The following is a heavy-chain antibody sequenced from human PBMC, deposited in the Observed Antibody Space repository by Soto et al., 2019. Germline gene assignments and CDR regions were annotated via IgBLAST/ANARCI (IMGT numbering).Heavy chain of an antibody. CDR3: AKSILRDTSTFDI. J-gene: IGHJ3*02. CDR1: GFTFNTYG. CDR2: ISGTGTNT. V-gene: IGHV3-23*01. D-gene: IGHD2-21*01. Sequence: PGGSLRLSCAASGFTFNTYGMIWVRQAPGKGLEWVSSISGTGTNTYYADSVKGRFTISRDNSKNTLNLQMNSLRAEDTATYFCAKSILRDTSTFDIWGQGTKVTVSS.